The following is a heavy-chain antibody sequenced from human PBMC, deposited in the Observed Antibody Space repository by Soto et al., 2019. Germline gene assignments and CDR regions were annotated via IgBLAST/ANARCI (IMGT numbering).Heavy chain of an antibody. V-gene: IGHV3-23*01. Sequence: RGSLRLSCAASEFSFSSYAMNWVRQAPVKGLEWVSGIRISGNRTDYADSAKGRFDISRDNSKYTLYLQMNSLRAEDTAIYYCVRCGSPSGAFDXSCKGTIVT. CDR3: VRCGSPSGAFDX. CDR1: EFSFSSYA. J-gene: IGHJ3*02. D-gene: IGHD3-10*01. CDR2: IRISGNRT.